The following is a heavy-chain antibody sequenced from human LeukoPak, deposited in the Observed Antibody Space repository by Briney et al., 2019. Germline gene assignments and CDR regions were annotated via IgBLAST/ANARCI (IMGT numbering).Heavy chain of an antibody. V-gene: IGHV1-2*02. Sequence: ASVKVSCKASGYTFTGYYMHWVRQAPGQGLEWMGWINPNSGGTNYAQKFQGRVTMTRDTSISTAYMELSRLRSDDTAVYYCASFDYGDYEDFDYWGQGTLVTVSS. CDR1: GYTFTGYY. CDR3: ASFDYGDYEDFDY. CDR2: INPNSGGT. D-gene: IGHD4-17*01. J-gene: IGHJ4*02.